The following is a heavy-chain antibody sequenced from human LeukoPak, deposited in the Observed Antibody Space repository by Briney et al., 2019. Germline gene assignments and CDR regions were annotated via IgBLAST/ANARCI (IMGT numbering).Heavy chain of an antibody. V-gene: IGHV3-74*01. Sequence: SGGSLRLSCAASGFTFSNYWMHWVRQAPGKGLVWVSRINSDGSSRNYADSVKGRFTISRDNAKNTLYLQMNSLRAEDTAVYYCAKDPRVATIEIFDYWGQGTLVTVSS. CDR2: INSDGSSR. J-gene: IGHJ4*02. CDR1: GFTFSNYW. D-gene: IGHD5-12*01. CDR3: AKDPRVATIEIFDY.